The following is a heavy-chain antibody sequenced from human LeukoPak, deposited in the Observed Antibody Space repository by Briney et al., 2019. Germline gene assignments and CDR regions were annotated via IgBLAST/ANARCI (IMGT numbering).Heavy chain of an antibody. CDR1: GFTFSSYA. CDR2: ISGSGGST. V-gene: IGHV3-23*01. J-gene: IGHJ6*03. CDR3: AKGGGYCSSTSCPYYYYYYMDV. D-gene: IGHD2-2*01. Sequence: GGSLRLSCAASGFTFSSYAMSWVRQAPGKGLEWVSAISGSGGSTYYADSVKGRFTISRDNSKNTLYLQMNSLRAEDTAVYYCAKGGGYCSSTSCPYYYYYYMDVWGKETTVTVSS.